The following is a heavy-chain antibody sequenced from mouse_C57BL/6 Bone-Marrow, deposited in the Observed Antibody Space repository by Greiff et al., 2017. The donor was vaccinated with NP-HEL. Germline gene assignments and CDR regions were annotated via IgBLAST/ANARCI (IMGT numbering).Heavy chain of an antibody. V-gene: IGHV1-7*01. CDR1: GYTFTSYW. J-gene: IGHJ4*01. CDR3: ARAGVYYYGSRYYAMDY. D-gene: IGHD1-1*01. CDR2: INPSSGYT. Sequence: QVQLQQSGAELAKPGASVKLSCKASGYTFTSYWLHWVNQRPGQGLEWIGYINPSSGYTKYNQKFKDKATLTADKSSSTAYMQLSSLTYEDSAVYYCARAGVYYYGSRYYAMDYWGQGTSVTVSS.